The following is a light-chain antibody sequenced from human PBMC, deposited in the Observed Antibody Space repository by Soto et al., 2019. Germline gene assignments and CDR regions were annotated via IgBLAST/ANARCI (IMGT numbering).Light chain of an antibody. CDR3: TSYTSISLYV. J-gene: IGLJ1*01. CDR1: SSDVGGYNY. Sequence: QSVLTQPASVSGSPGQSITISCTGTSSDVGGYNYVSWYQQHPGKAPKLMIYEVSNRPSGVSNRFSGSKSGNTASLTISGLQAVDEADYYCTSYTSISLYVFGTGTTVTVL. V-gene: IGLV2-14*01. CDR2: EVS.